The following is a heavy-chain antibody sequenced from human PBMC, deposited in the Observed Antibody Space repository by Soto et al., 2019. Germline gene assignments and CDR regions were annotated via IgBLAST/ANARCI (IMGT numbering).Heavy chain of an antibody. CDR3: ARLGTKAMDV. CDR1: GGTFDAYT. CDR2: IIPLFGTA. Sequence: QVQLVQSGAEVRKPGSSVRVSCKASGGTFDAYTITWVRQAPGQGLDWMGGIIPLFGTANYAQKFQGRVTIAADKSTTTAHMELSSLRSEDTAVYFCARLGTKAMDVWGQGTTVTISS. J-gene: IGHJ6*02. D-gene: IGHD2-2*01. V-gene: IGHV1-69*06.